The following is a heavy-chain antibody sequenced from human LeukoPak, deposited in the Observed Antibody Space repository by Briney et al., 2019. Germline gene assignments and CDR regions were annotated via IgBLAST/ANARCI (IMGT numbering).Heavy chain of an antibody. CDR1: GGSIRSGDYS. Sequence: PSQTLSLTCTVSGGSIRSGDYSWSWIRQPPGKGLEWIGYIYYSGSTYYNPSLKSRVTISGDTSKNQFSLKLSSVTAADTAVYYCARGLYLSGYYVRWGQGTLVTVSS. CDR3: ARGLYLSGYYVR. CDR2: IYYSGST. J-gene: IGHJ4*02. D-gene: IGHD3-3*01. V-gene: IGHV4-30-4*01.